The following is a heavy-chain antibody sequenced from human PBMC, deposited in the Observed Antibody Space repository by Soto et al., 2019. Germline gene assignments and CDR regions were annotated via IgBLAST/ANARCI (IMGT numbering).Heavy chain of an antibody. D-gene: IGHD2-15*01. CDR3: TRQPLSYCSGGSCYSYLGGMDV. Sequence: VGSLRLSCAASGFTFSGSAMHWVRQASGKGLEWVGRIRSKANSYATAYAASVKGRFTISRDYSKNTAYLQMNSLKTEDTAVHYCTRQPLSYCSGGSCYSYLGGMDVWGQGTTVTVSS. V-gene: IGHV3-73*01. CDR2: IRSKANSYAT. CDR1: GFTFSGSA. J-gene: IGHJ6*02.